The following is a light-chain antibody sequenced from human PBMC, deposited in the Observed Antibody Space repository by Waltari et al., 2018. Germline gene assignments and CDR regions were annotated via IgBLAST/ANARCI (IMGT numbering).Light chain of an antibody. CDR2: RDD. CDR1: SANIAQNY. CDR3: AVWDDSLSAWV. Sequence: QSVVTQTPSVSGAPRQRVTMSCSGRSANIAQNYVMWYQQVPGTAPRLLIFRDDERPSGVPDRFSGSKSGASASLAISGLRSEDDADYYCAVWDDSLSAWVFGGGTKLTVL. V-gene: IGLV1-47*01. J-gene: IGLJ3*02.